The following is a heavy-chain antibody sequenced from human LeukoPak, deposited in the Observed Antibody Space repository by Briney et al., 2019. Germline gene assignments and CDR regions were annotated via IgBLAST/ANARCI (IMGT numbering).Heavy chain of an antibody. Sequence: GGSLRLSCAASGFTFSNYGMGWVRQAPGKGLEWVSLISGTAFSTYYADSVRGRFTISRDNSKNTVNLQMNSLRAEDTAVYYCAKDTGSGYDYSSYYFDYWGQGTLVTVSS. D-gene: IGHD5-12*01. CDR1: GFTFSNYG. V-gene: IGHV3-23*01. J-gene: IGHJ4*02. CDR3: AKDTGSGYDYSSYYFDY. CDR2: ISGTAFST.